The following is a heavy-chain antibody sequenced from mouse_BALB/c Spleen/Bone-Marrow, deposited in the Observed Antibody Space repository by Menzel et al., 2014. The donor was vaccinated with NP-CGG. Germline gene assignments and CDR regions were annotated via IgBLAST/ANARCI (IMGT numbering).Heavy chain of an antibody. V-gene: IGHV5-6-3*01. CDR3: ARGLGFFDY. Sequence: EVQGGESGSGLLQPGGSLKLSCAASGFTFSSYGMSWVRQTPDKRPALAATINSNGGSTYYPDSVKGRFTISRDNAKNTLYLQMSSLKSEDTAMYYCARGLGFFDYWGQGTTLTVSS. CDR1: GFTFSSYG. J-gene: IGHJ2*01. CDR2: INSNGGST. D-gene: IGHD4-1*01.